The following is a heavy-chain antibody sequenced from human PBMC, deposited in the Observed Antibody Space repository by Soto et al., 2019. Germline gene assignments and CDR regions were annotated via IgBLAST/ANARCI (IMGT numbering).Heavy chain of an antibody. Sequence: PSETLSLTCTVSGGSISIGGYYWSCIRQHPGKGLEWIGYIYYSGSTYYNPSLKSRVTISVDTSKNQFSLKLSSVTAADTAVYYCARVVGSSSNYYFDYWGQGTLVTSPQ. J-gene: IGHJ4*02. CDR3: ARVVGSSSNYYFDY. D-gene: IGHD6-6*01. V-gene: IGHV4-31*03. CDR1: GGSISIGGYY. CDR2: IYYSGST.